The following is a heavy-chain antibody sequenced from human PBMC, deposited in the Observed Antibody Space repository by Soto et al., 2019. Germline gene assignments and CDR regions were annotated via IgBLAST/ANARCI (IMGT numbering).Heavy chain of an antibody. D-gene: IGHD3-10*01. CDR3: ARDTVLWFGELLRVPQNYYYYGLDV. Sequence: QVQLVESGGGVVQPGRSLRLSCAASGFTFSSYAMHWVRQAPGKGLEWVAVISYDGSNKYYADSVKGRFTISRDNSKNTLYLQMNSLRAEDTAVYYCARDTVLWFGELLRVPQNYYYYGLDVWGQGTTVTVSS. J-gene: IGHJ6*02. CDR2: ISYDGSNK. V-gene: IGHV3-30-3*01. CDR1: GFTFSSYA.